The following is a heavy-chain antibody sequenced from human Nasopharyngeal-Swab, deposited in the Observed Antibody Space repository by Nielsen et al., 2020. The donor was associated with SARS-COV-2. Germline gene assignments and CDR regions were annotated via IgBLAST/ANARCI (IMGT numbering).Heavy chain of an antibody. J-gene: IGHJ3*02. V-gene: IGHV3-64D*06. CDR3: VKDLRGKYAFDI. D-gene: IGHD3-16*01. Sequence: GESLKISCSASGFTFSIYAMHWFRQAPGKGLEYVSTINDYENRLYYADSVKGRFAISRDNSKNTLYLQMSSLRAEDTAVYWCVKDLRGKYAFDIWGQGTMVTVSS. CDR1: GFTFSIYA. CDR2: INDYENRL.